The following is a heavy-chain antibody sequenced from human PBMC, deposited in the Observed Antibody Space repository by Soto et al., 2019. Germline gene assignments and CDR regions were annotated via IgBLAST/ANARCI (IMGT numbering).Heavy chain of an antibody. D-gene: IGHD7-27*01. J-gene: IGHJ4*02. CDR1: GITFSDYY. V-gene: IGHV3-11*01. CDR3: ASVNWGSLDY. CDR2: ISQSGSII. Sequence: QVQLVESGGALVKPGGSLRLSCAVSGITFSDYYMSWIRQAPGRGLEWVSYISQSGSIIYYAESVKGRFTISRDNAQKSMFLQMNSLRAEDTAVYYCASVNWGSLDYWGQGTLVSVSS.